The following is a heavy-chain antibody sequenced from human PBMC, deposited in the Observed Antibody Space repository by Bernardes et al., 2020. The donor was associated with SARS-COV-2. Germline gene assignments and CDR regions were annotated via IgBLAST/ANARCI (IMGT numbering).Heavy chain of an antibody. V-gene: IGHV5-51*01. CDR3: ARAASRGQYCISSSCQFDY. D-gene: IGHD2-2*01. Sequence: GESLKISCKGSGYSFTNYWIGWVRQMPGKGLEWMGVISPGDSATRYSPSFQGQVILSVDKSTSTAYLQWSSLKASDTAMYYCARAASRGQYCISSSCQFDYWGQGTLVTVSS. CDR1: GYSFTNYW. J-gene: IGHJ4*02. CDR2: ISPGDSAT.